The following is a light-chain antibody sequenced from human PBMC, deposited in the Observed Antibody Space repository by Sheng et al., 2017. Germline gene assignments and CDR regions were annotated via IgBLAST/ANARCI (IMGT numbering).Light chain of an antibody. CDR1: QSINSNF. CDR3: QQYGSSPWT. Sequence: EIVLTQSPGTLFLSPGERATLSCRASQSINSNFLGWYQQKPGQAPRLLIYAASSRATGIPDRFSGSGSGTDFTFTIGRLEPEDFAVYYCQQYGSSPWTFGHGTKVEIK. CDR2: AAS. V-gene: IGKV3-20*01. J-gene: IGKJ1*01.